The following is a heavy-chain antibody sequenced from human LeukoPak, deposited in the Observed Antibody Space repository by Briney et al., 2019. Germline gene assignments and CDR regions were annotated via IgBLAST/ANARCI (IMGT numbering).Heavy chain of an antibody. Sequence: ASVKVSCKASGYTFTCYYMHWVRQAPGQGLEWMGRINPNSGGTNYAQTFQGRVTITMDTSISTASLELSRLRSDVMAVYYCARESSAAGIDYWGQGTLVTVSS. CDR2: INPNSGGT. CDR1: GYTFTCYY. J-gene: IGHJ4*02. V-gene: IGHV1-2*06. D-gene: IGHD6-13*01. CDR3: ARESSAAGIDY.